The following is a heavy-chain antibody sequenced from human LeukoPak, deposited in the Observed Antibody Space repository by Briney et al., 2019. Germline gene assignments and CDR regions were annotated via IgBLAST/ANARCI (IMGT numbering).Heavy chain of an antibody. CDR1: GYTFTGHY. D-gene: IGHD2-8*01. CDR2: INPNSCGT. CDR3: ARGNGESPYDAFHI. Sequence: ASVKVSCKASGYTFTGHYMHWVRQAPGQGLEWMGWINPNSCGTNYAQTFQGRVTMTRDTSITTAYMELSSLRSDDTGMYYCARGNGESPYDAFHIWGQGTMVTVSS. V-gene: IGHV1-2*02. J-gene: IGHJ3*02.